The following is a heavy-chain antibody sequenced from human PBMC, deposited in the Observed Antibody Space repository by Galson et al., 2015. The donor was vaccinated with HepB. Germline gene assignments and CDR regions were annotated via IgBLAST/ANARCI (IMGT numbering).Heavy chain of an antibody. J-gene: IGHJ5*02. CDR3: ARDRGDYDFSPLWFDP. CDR2: INAGNGNT. D-gene: IGHD3-3*01. CDR1: GYTFTSYA. Sequence: SVKVSCKASGYTFTSYAMHWVRQAPGQRLEWMGWINAGNGNTKYSQKFQGRVTITRDTSASTAYMELSSLRSEDTAVYYCARDRGDYDFSPLWFDPWGQGTLVTVSS. V-gene: IGHV1-3*01.